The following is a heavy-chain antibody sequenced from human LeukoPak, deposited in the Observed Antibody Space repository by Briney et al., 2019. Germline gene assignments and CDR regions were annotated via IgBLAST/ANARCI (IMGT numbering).Heavy chain of an antibody. Sequence: VASVKVSCKASGYTFTGYYMHWVRQAPGQGLEWMGWINPNSGDTNYAQKFQGRVTMTRDTSISTAYMELSRLRSDDTAVYYCARDKSGSSGWYSYFDYWGQGTLVTVSS. V-gene: IGHV1-2*02. J-gene: IGHJ4*02. CDR1: GYTFTGYY. CDR3: ARDKSGSSGWYSYFDY. D-gene: IGHD6-19*01. CDR2: INPNSGDT.